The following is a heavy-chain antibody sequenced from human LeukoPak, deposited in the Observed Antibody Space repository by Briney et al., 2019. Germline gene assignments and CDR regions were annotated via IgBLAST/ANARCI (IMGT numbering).Heavy chain of an antibody. D-gene: IGHD2-21*02. V-gene: IGHV3-23*01. CDR2: ISGSGAST. CDR1: GFTFSSYA. Sequence: GGSLRLSCAASGFTFSSYAMSWVCQAPGKGLEWVSVISGSGASTYYADSMKGRLTISRDNSKNTLYLQINSLRAEDTAVHYCAKENCGGDCFKGPDYLGQGALVTVSS. J-gene: IGHJ4*02. CDR3: AKENCGGDCFKGPDY.